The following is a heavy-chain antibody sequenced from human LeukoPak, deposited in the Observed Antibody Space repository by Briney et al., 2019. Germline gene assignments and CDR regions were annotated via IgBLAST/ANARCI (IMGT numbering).Heavy chain of an antibody. V-gene: IGHV3-9*01. J-gene: IGHJ4*02. CDR2: ISWNSGNI. D-gene: IGHD7-27*01. Sequence: GRSLTLSCAASGLTFDDYAMHWVRQAPGKGLEWVSGISWNSGNIGYADSVKGRFTISRDNAKNSLYLQMNSLRAEDTALYYCAKGLRNWGSMSYFDYWGQGTLVTVSS. CDR1: GLTFDDYA. CDR3: AKGLRNWGSMSYFDY.